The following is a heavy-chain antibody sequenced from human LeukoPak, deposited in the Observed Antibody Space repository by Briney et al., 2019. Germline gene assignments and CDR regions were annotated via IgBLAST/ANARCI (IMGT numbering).Heavy chain of an antibody. CDR2: INHSGST. Sequence: SETLSLTCAVYGGSFSGYYWSWIREPPGKGLEWIGEINHSGSTNYNPSLKSRVTISVDTSKNQFSLKLSSVTAADTAVYYCARRWQLVNLYYFDYWGQGTLVTVSS. CDR3: ARRWQLVNLYYFDY. V-gene: IGHV4-34*01. CDR1: GGSFSGYY. J-gene: IGHJ4*02. D-gene: IGHD6-13*01.